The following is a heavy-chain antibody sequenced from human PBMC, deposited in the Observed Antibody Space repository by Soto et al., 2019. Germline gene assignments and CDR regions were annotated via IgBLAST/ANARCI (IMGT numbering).Heavy chain of an antibody. CDR3: ALLDCYAK. J-gene: IGHJ4*01. V-gene: IGHV3-23*01. CDR1: GFTFSNYA. Sequence: EVQLLEYGGGLVQTGGSLRLSCAASGFTFSNYAVNWVRQAPGKGLEWVSGISGSGSNTYYADSVKGRFTISRDNSKNTLYLQMNSLTVEDTAVFYCALLDCYAKWGQGTLVTVSS. CDR2: ISGSGSNT. D-gene: IGHD2-21*02.